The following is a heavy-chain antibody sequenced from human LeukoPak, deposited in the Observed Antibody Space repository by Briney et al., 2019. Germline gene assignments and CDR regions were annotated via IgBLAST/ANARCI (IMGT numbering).Heavy chain of an antibody. CDR1: GFTFKTGW. J-gene: IGHJ3*02. CDR2: IKSKADGGTT. CDR3: TTDEWELFDAFDI. D-gene: IGHD1-26*01. V-gene: IGHV3-15*01. Sequence: PGGSLRLSCAASGFTFKTGWMSWVRRAPGKGLEWVARIKSKADGGTTDYAAPVKGRFTISRDDSKNTLYLQMNSLKTEDTAVYYCTTDEWELFDAFDIWGQGTMDTVSS.